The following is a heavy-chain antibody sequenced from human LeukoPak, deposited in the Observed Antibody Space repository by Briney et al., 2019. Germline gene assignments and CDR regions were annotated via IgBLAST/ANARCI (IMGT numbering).Heavy chain of an antibody. J-gene: IGHJ4*02. V-gene: IGHV3-13*01. CDR2: IGAGFDT. D-gene: IGHD3-10*01. CDR3: AGEDSTRSGVRDLDY. Sequence: GGSLRLSCAASGFTFSTYDFHWVRQVTGKGLQWVSAIGAGFDTYYQDSVRGRFTIYRENAKNSLYLQMNSLTVGDTAVYYCAGEDSTRSGVRDLDYWGQGILVTVSS. CDR1: GFTFSTYD.